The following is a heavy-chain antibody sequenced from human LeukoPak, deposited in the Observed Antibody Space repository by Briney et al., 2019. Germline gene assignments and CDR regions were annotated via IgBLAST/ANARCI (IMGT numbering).Heavy chain of an antibody. D-gene: IGHD2-15*01. CDR1: GFTFSSYA. Sequence: GGSLRLSCAASGFTFSSYAMSWVRQAPGKGLEWVSAISNTGGSTYYADSVKGRFTISRDKSKNTLSLQMNSLRAEDTAVYYCAQQVGYCSSGSCYFTYWGQGTLVTVSS. V-gene: IGHV3-23*01. CDR2: ISNTGGST. J-gene: IGHJ1*01. CDR3: AQQVGYCSSGSCYFTY.